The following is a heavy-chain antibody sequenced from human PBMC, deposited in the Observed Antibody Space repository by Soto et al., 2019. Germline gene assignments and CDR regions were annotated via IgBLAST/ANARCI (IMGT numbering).Heavy chain of an antibody. J-gene: IGHJ5*02. CDR1: GFTFTSYA. V-gene: IGHV3-23*01. CDR2: ISASGGLK. D-gene: IGHD1-26*01. Sequence: GGSLRLSXAASGFTFTSYAMTWVRQTPGKGLEWVSGISASGGLKYYADSVQGRFTVSRDNSKNILYLQMDNLGDGDTALYYCAREVGAPSGWLDPWGQGTQVTVSS. CDR3: AREVGAPSGWLDP.